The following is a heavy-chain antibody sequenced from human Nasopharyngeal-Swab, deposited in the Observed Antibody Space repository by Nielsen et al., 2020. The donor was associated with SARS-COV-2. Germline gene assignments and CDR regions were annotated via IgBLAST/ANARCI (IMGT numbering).Heavy chain of an antibody. D-gene: IGHD4-17*01. CDR2: INTNTGNP. J-gene: IGHJ6*03. V-gene: IGHV7-4-1*02. CDR3: ARDDYGDDGVGYYYYYMDV. Sequence: ASVKVSCKASGYTFTDYYMHWVRQAPGQGLEWMGWINTNTGNPTYAQGFTGRFVFSLDTSVSTAYLQISSLKAEDTAVYYCARDDYGDDGVGYYYYYMDVSGKGTTVTVSS. CDR1: GYTFTDYY.